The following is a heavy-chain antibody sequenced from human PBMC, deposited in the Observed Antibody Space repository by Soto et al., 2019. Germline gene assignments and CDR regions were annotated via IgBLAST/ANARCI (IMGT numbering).Heavy chain of an antibody. V-gene: IGHV4-34*01. CDR1: GGSFSGCY. Sequence: SETLSLTCAVYGGSFSGCYWSWIRQPPGKGLEWIGEINHSGNTNYNPSLKSRVTISVDTSKNQLFLNLSSVTAADTAMYYCARHHVRGRTIAGAAEFWGQGTLVTVSS. J-gene: IGHJ4*02. D-gene: IGHD6-13*01. CDR2: INHSGNT. CDR3: ARHHVRGRTIAGAAEF.